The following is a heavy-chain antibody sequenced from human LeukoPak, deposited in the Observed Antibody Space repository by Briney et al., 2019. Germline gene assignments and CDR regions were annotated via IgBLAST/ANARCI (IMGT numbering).Heavy chain of an antibody. CDR3: ARAGILSTGDYFDP. CDR2: IHASGST. Sequence: SETLSLTCSVSGGSITSGTFYWGWPRQPPGKALEWFGTIHASGSTSYNPSLQSRVTISVDTSKNQFSLKLSSVTAADTAVYYCARAGILSTGDYFDPWGQGTLVTVSS. D-gene: IGHD5/OR15-5a*01. J-gene: IGHJ5*02. CDR1: GGSITSGTFY. V-gene: IGHV4-39*07.